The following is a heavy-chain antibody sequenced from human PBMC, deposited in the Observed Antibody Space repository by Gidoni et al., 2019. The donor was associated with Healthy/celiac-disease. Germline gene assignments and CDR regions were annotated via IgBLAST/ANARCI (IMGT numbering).Heavy chain of an antibody. CDR1: GGSVSRGSYY. V-gene: IGHV4-61*01. D-gene: IGHD5-18*01. Sequence: QVQLQESGPGLVKPSATLSLTCTVSGGSVSRGSYYWSWIRQPPGKGLEWIGYIYYSGSTNYNPSLKSRVTISVDTSKNQFSLKLSSVTAADTAVYYCARVPADTSGIRYYYYGMDVWGQGTTVTVSS. CDR2: IYYSGST. CDR3: ARVPADTSGIRYYYYGMDV. J-gene: IGHJ6*02.